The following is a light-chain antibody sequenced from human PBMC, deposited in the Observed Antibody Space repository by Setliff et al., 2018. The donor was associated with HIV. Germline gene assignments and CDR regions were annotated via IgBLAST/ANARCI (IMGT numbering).Light chain of an antibody. Sequence: SALAQPRSVSGSPGQSVTISCTGASSDVGAYNYVSWYQQNPGKAPKLMIYDVNKRPSGVPDRFSGSKSGNTASLTISGLQAEDEADYYCCSYAGRYRYVFGTGTKVTVL. CDR2: DVN. CDR1: SSDVGAYNY. CDR3: CSYAGRYRYV. V-gene: IGLV2-11*01. J-gene: IGLJ1*01.